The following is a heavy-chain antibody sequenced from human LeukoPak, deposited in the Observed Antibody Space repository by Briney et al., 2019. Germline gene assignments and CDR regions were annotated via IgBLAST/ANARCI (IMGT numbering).Heavy chain of an antibody. V-gene: IGHV1-69*05. Sequence: SVKVSCKASGRTFSSYAISWVRQAPGQGLEWMGRIIPIFGTANYAQKFQGRVTITTDESTSTAYMELSSLRSEDTAVYYCASGTGTTNDYWGQGTLVTVSS. CDR2: IIPIFGTA. CDR3: ASGTGTTNDY. J-gene: IGHJ4*02. D-gene: IGHD1-1*01. CDR1: GRTFSSYA.